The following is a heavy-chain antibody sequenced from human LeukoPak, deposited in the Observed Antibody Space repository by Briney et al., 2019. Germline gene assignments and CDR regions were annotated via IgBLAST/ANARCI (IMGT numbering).Heavy chain of an antibody. V-gene: IGHV4-59*01. D-gene: IGHD5-12*01. CDR2: IYYSGST. CDR1: GGSISSYY. CDR3: ARVGYSGYDDDDY. J-gene: IGHJ4*02. Sequence: SETLSLTCTVYGGSISSYYWSWIRQPPGKGLEWIGYIYYSGSTNYSPSLKSRVTISVDTSKNQFSLKLSSVTAADTAVYYCARVGYSGYDDDDYWGQGTLVTVSS.